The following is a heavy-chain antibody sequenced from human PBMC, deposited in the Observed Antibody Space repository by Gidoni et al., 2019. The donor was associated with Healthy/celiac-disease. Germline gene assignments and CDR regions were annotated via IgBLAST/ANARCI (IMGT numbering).Heavy chain of an antibody. CDR3: ARDPSRDGYNHVHFDY. J-gene: IGHJ4*02. Sequence: QVQLVESGGGVVQHARSLRLSCAASGFNFCSSAMHWVRQAPGKGLAWVAVISYDGSNKYYADSVKGRFTISRDNSKNTLYLQMSSLRAEDTAVYYCARDPSRDGYNHVHFDYWGQGTLVTVSS. V-gene: IGHV3-30-3*01. D-gene: IGHD5-12*01. CDR1: GFNFCSSA. CDR2: ISYDGSNK.